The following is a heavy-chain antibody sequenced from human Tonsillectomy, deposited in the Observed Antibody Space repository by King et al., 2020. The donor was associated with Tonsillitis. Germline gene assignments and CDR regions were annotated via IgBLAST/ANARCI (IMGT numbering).Heavy chain of an antibody. CDR2: ISWNSGSI. CDR1: GFTFDDFA. J-gene: IGHJ6*02. CDR3: ATDTLATAMYYGMDV. D-gene: IGHD5-18*01. V-gene: IGHV3-9*01. Sequence: VQLVESGGGLVQPGRSLRLSCAASGFTFDDFAMHWVRQAPGKGLEWVSGISWNSGSIGYADSVKGRFTISRDNAKNSLYLQMNSLRAEDTALYYCATDTLATAMYYGMDVWGQGTTVTVSS.